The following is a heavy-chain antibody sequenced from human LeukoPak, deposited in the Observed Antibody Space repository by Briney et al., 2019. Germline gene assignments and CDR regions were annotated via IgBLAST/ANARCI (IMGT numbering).Heavy chain of an antibody. D-gene: IGHD3-10*01. CDR2: IYYGGST. CDR3: ARADGGVRGYYFDY. J-gene: IGHJ4*02. Sequence: KPSETLSLTCTVSGGSISSYYWSWIRQHPGKGLEWIGYIYYGGSTYYNPSLKSRITISVDTSKNQFSLELSSVTAADTAVYYCARADGGVRGYYFDYWGQGIMVTVSS. V-gene: IGHV4-59*06. CDR1: GGSISSYY.